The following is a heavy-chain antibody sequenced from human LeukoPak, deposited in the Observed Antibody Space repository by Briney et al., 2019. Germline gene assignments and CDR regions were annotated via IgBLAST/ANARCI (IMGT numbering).Heavy chain of an antibody. Sequence: SETLSLTCAVYGGSFSDYNWTWIRQPPGKGLEWIYEIGHNASANYNPSLKGRVTISVDTSKNQFSLKLTSVTAADTAVYYCARPSGGTPFKRFDYWGQGTLVTVSS. V-gene: IGHV4-34*01. CDR2: IGHNASA. CDR3: ARPSGGTPFKRFDY. J-gene: IGHJ4*02. CDR1: GGSFSDYN. D-gene: IGHD1-1*01.